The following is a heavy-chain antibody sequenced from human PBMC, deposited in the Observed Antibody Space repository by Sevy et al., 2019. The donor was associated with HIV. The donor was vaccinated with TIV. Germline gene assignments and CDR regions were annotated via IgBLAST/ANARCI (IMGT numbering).Heavy chain of an antibody. V-gene: IGHV4-34*01. Sequence: SETLSLTCVVYTGSFSGYYWSWIRQPPGKGLEWIGEIKHSGSTNYNPSLKSRVTISADTSKNQFSLKLSSVTAADTAVYYCATRRGHLSFDYWGQGTLVTVSS. CDR3: ATRRGHLSFDY. CDR1: TGSFSGYY. J-gene: IGHJ4*02. CDR2: IKHSGST.